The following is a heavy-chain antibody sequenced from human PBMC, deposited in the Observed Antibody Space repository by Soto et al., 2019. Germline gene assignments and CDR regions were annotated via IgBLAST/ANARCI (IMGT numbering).Heavy chain of an antibody. CDR1: GGSISSGGYY. CDR3: ARGPITMVRGGDDAFDI. J-gene: IGHJ3*02. Sequence: PSETLSLTCTVSGGSISSGGYYWSWIRQHPGKGLEWIGYIYYSGSTYYNPSLKSRVTISVDTSKNQFSLELSSVTAADTAVYYCARGPITMVRGGDDAFDIWGQGTMVTVSS. D-gene: IGHD3-10*01. CDR2: IYYSGST. V-gene: IGHV4-31*03.